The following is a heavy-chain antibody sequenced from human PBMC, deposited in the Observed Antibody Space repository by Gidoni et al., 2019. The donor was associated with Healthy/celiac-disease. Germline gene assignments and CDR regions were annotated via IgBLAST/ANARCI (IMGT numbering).Heavy chain of an antibody. CDR1: GGSISSYY. J-gene: IGHJ5*02. CDR3: AREAWTYYYGSGSFNWFDP. Sequence: PGLVKPSETRSLTCTVSGGSISSYYWSWIRQPAGKGLEWIGRIYTSGSTNYNPSLKSRVTMSVDTSKNQFSLKLSSVTAADTAVYYCAREAWTYYYGSGSFNWFDPWGQGTLVTVSS. CDR2: IYTSGST. V-gene: IGHV4-4*07. D-gene: IGHD3-10*01.